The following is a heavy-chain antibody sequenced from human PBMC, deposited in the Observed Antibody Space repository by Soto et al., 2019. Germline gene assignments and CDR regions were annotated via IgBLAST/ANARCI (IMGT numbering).Heavy chain of an antibody. CDR2: INPNSGGT. CDR1: GYTFTGYY. CDR3: ARDGWGTMVRGAPYGMDV. Sequence: ASVKVSCKASGYTFTGYYMHWVRQAPGQGLEWMGWINPNSGGTNYAQKFQGRVTMTRDTSISTAYMELSRLRSDGTAVYYCARDGWGTMVRGAPYGMDVWGQGTTVTV. D-gene: IGHD3-10*01. J-gene: IGHJ6*02. V-gene: IGHV1-2*02.